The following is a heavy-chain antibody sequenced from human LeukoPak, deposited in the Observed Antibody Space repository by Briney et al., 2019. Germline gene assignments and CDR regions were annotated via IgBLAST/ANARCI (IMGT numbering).Heavy chain of an antibody. CDR2: IIPIFGTA. Sequence: GASVKVSCKASGGTFSSYAISWVRQAPGQGLEWMGGIIPIFGTANYAQKFQGRVTITADKSTSTAYMELSSLRSEDTAVYYCARARYGDYAPIDPWGQGTLVTVSS. CDR3: ARARYGDYAPIDP. J-gene: IGHJ5*02. CDR1: GGTFSSYA. V-gene: IGHV1-69*06. D-gene: IGHD4-17*01.